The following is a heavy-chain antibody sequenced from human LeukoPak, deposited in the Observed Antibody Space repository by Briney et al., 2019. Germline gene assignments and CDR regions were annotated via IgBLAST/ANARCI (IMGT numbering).Heavy chain of an antibody. CDR3: GRAFPPLRTSSAGDL. CDR2: ISGRSSHI. J-gene: IGHJ1*01. V-gene: IGHV3-21*01. D-gene: IGHD3-16*01. CDR1: GFSFSDYD. Sequence: GGSLRLSCSASGFSFSDYDMNWVRQAPGKGLEWVSAISGRSSHIYYGESVKGRFTISRDNAKNSLYLQMDSLGVEDTAVYYCGRAFPPLRTSSAGDLWGQGTLPIVSS.